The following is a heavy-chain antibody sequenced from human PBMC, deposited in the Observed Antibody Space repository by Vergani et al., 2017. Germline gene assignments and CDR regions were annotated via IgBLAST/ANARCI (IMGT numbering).Heavy chain of an antibody. V-gene: IGHV4-30-2*01. D-gene: IGHD4-17*01. Sequence: QLQLQESGSGLVKPSQTLSLTCAVSGGSISSGGYSWSWIRQPPGKGLEWIGYIYHSGSTYYNPSLKSRVTISVDRSKNQFSLKLSSVTAADTAVYYRARAVTTPRAYYYYMDVWGKGTTVTVSS. J-gene: IGHJ6*03. CDR1: GGSISSGGYS. CDR2: IYHSGST. CDR3: ARAVTTPRAYYYYMDV.